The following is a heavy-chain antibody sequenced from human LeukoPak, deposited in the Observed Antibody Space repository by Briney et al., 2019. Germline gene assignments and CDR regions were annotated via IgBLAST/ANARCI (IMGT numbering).Heavy chain of an antibody. CDR3: ARGSTLYYYDSSGYWSFDY. D-gene: IGHD3-22*01. Sequence: ASVKVSCKASGGTFSSYAISWVRQAPGQGLEWMGGIIPIFGTANYAQKSQGRVTITADESTSTAYMELSSLRSEDTAVYYCARGSTLYYYDSSGYWSFDYWGQGTLVTVSS. CDR1: GGTFSSYA. V-gene: IGHV1-69*13. J-gene: IGHJ4*02. CDR2: IIPIFGTA.